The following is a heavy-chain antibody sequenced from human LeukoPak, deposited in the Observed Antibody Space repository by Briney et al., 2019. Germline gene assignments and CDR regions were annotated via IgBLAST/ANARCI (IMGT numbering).Heavy chain of an antibody. CDR2: ISYDGSNK. D-gene: IGHD1-26*01. Sequence: PGRSLRLSCAASGFTFSSYGMHWVRQAPGKGLEWVAVISYDGSNKYYADSVKGRFTISRDNFKNTLYLQMNSLRAEDTAVYYCAKDRLLLGLVPYYYGMDVWGQGTTVTVSS. J-gene: IGHJ6*02. CDR3: AKDRLLLGLVPYYYGMDV. V-gene: IGHV3-30*18. CDR1: GFTFSSYG.